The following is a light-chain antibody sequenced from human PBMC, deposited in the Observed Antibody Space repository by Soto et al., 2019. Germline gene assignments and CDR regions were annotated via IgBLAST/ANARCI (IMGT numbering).Light chain of an antibody. CDR1: QSVLYSSNNNNY. CDR2: WAS. V-gene: IGKV4-1*01. CDR3: HKYYSTPPVT. Sequence: DIVMTQSPDSLAVSLGERATINCKSSQSVLYSSNNNNYLAWYQQKPGQPPKLLIYWASTRESGVPDRFSGSGSGTALTLTISSRQAEDVAVYYCHKYYSTPPVTFGPGTKVDI. J-gene: IGKJ3*01.